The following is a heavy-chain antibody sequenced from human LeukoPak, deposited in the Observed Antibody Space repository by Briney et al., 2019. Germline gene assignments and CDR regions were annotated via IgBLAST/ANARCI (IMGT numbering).Heavy chain of an antibody. CDR1: GFTFSSYA. V-gene: IGHV3-30*01. CDR2: ISYDGSNK. D-gene: IGHD6-19*01. CDR3: AKDLSAVADYYFDY. Sequence: GGSLRLSCAASGFTFSSYAMHWVRQAPGKGLEWVAVISYDGSNKYYADSVKGRFTISRDNSKNTLYLQMNSLRAEDTAVYYCAKDLSAVADYYFDYWGQGTLVTVSS. J-gene: IGHJ4*02.